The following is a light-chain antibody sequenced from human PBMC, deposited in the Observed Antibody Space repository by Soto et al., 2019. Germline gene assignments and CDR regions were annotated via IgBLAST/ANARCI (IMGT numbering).Light chain of an antibody. CDR2: DSF. V-gene: IGKV3-15*01. J-gene: IGKJ1*01. CDR3: QQYNNWPRT. CDR1: QSLRSN. Sequence: EIVLTQSPDTLSLSPGQRAPLSCRASQSLRSNIAWYQQKPGQAPRLLIYDSFTRATGIPARFSGSGSGTEFTLTISSLQSEDFAVYYCQQYNNWPRTFGQGTKVDIK.